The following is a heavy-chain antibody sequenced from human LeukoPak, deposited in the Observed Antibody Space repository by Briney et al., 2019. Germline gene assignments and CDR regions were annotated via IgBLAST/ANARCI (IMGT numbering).Heavy chain of an antibody. Sequence: GGSLRLSCAASGFTFSDYYMSWIRQAPGKGLEWVSYISSSSSYTNYADSVKGRFTISRDNAKNSLYLLMNSLRAEDTAVYYCARDLTGYDFRYYLDYWGQGTLVTVSS. CDR2: ISSSSSYT. CDR1: GFTFSDYY. V-gene: IGHV3-11*06. CDR3: ARDLTGYDFRYYLDY. D-gene: IGHD5-12*01. J-gene: IGHJ4*02.